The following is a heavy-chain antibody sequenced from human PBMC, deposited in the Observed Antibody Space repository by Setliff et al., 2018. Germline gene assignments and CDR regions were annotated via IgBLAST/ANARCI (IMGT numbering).Heavy chain of an antibody. CDR3: ATEKFPGDWGDY. D-gene: IGHD2-21*01. J-gene: IGHJ4*02. CDR1: GYTFTSYG. V-gene: IGHV1-18*01. CDR2: ISVYNGKT. Sequence: GASVKVSCKASGYTFTSYGFSWVRQAPGQGLEWMGWISVYNGKTKYAQKFQGRVTMTTDTSTRTAYMEVTSLRSDDTAGYYCATEKFPGDWGDYWGQGTLVTVSS.